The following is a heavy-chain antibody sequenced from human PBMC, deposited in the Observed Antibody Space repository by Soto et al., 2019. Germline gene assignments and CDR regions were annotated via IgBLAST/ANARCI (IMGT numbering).Heavy chain of an antibody. Sequence: ASVKVSCKASGYTFTNYGITWVRRAPGQGLEWMGWISASKGNTNYAQKLQGRVTMTTDTSTSTFYMELRSLRFDDTAVYYCASRAGQLPYYFDYWGQGTLVTVSS. CDR2: ISASKGNT. CDR3: ASRAGQLPYYFDY. CDR1: GYTFTNYG. V-gene: IGHV1-18*01. D-gene: IGHD5-18*01. J-gene: IGHJ4*02.